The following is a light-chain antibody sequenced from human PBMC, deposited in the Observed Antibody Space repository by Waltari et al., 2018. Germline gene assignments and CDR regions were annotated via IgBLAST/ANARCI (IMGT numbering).Light chain of an antibody. CDR2: TAS. V-gene: IGKV1-9*01. Sequence: DIQLTQSPSFLSASVGDRVTITCRSSQGISRYLAWYQQKAGKAPKLLIHTASTVQGGVPSRFSGSGSGTDFTLTISSLQAEDVAVYYCQQYTSISRTFGQGTKVEIK. CDR1: QGISRY. J-gene: IGKJ1*01. CDR3: QQYTSISRT.